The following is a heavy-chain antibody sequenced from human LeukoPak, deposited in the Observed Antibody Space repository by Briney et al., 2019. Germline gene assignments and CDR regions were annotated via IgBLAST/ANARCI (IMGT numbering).Heavy chain of an antibody. D-gene: IGHD4-17*01. V-gene: IGHV3-30*03. Sequence: GRSLRLSCAASGFTFSSYGMHWVRQAPGKGLEWVAVISYDGSNKYYADSVKGRFTISRDNSKNTLYLQMNSLRAEDTAVYYCARAEDSTGFDYWGQGTLVTVSS. CDR2: ISYDGSNK. J-gene: IGHJ4*02. CDR1: GFTFSSYG. CDR3: ARAEDSTGFDY.